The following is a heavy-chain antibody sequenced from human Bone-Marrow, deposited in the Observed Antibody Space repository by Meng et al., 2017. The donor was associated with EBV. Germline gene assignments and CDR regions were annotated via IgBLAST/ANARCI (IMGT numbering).Heavy chain of an antibody. Sequence: VQLVESGGGVVQPGRSLRLSCAASGFTFSSYAMHWVRQAPDKGLEWVAVISYDGGNKYYADSVKGRFTISRDNSKNTLYLQMNSLRPEDTAVYYCARGRYSDHWGQGTLVTVSS. J-gene: IGHJ5*02. V-gene: IGHV3-30-3*01. CDR3: ARGRYSDH. CDR2: ISYDGGNK. D-gene: IGHD3-9*01. CDR1: GFTFSSYA.